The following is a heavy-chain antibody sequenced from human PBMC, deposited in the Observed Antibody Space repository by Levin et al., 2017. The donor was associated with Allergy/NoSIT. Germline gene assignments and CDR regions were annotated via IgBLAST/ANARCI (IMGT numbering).Heavy chain of an antibody. V-gene: IGHV3-7*01. D-gene: IGHD2-2*02. CDR3: ARDVGYCSSTSCYTNRRPLGIGDENWFDP. CDR1: GFTFSSYW. Sequence: GESLKISCAASGFTFSSYWMSWVRQAPGKGLEWVANIKQDGSEKYYVDSVKGRFTISRDNAKNSLYLQMNSLRAEDTAVYYCARDVGYCSSTSCYTNRRPLGIGDENWFDPWGQGTLVTVSS. CDR2: IKQDGSEK. J-gene: IGHJ5*02.